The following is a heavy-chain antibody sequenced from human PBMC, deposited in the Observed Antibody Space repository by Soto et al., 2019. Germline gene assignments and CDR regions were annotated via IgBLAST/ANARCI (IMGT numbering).Heavy chain of an antibody. J-gene: IGHJ5*02. V-gene: IGHV3-23*01. Sequence: GGSLRLSCAASGFTFSSYAMSWVRQAPGEGLEWVSAISGSGGSTYYADSVKGRFTISRDNSKNTLYLQMNSLRAEDTAVYYCAKGIAARRYNWFDPWGQGTLVTVSS. CDR3: AKGIAARRYNWFDP. D-gene: IGHD6-6*01. CDR2: ISGSGGST. CDR1: GFTFSSYA.